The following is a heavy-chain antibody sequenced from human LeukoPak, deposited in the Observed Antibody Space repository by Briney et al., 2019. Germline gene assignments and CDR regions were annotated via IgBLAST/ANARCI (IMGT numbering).Heavy chain of an antibody. CDR3: AKDLHGGYSSDY. V-gene: IGHV3-30*02. CDR2: IDFEGVDK. J-gene: IGHJ4*02. D-gene: IGHD4-23*01. CDR1: GFTFNNIG. Sequence: PGGSLRLSCAASGFTFNNIGMHWVRQAPGKGLEFVSFIDFEGVDKYYADSVKGRFTISKDYSKATLYLQMNSLRPEDTAIYYGAKDLHGGYSSDYWGQGTLVTVSS.